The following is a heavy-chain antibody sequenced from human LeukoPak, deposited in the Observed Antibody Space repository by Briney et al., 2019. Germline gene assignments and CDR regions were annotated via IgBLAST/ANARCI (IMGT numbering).Heavy chain of an antibody. CDR1: GGSISSYY. Sequence: SETLSLTCTVSGGSISSYYWSRIRQPPGKGLEWIGYIYYSGSTNYNPSLKSRVTISVDTSKNQFSLRLSSVTAADTAVYYCARVPTRYYYYGMDVWGQGTTVTVSS. CDR2: IYYSGST. V-gene: IGHV4-59*01. J-gene: IGHJ6*02. CDR3: ARVPTRYYYYGMDV.